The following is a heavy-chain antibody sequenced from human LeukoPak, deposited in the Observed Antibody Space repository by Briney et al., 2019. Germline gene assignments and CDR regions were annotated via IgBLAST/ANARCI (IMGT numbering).Heavy chain of an antibody. J-gene: IGHJ4*02. CDR1: GFIFSNYA. CDR3: AKWGDYDVLTGYYVSDF. CDR2: ISGRSNNT. V-gene: IGHV3-23*01. D-gene: IGHD3-9*01. Sequence: GASLRLSCAASGFIFSNYAMYWVRQAPGKGLEWVSAISGRSNNTYYADSVKGRFTISRDSSKNILYLQMNSLRADDTAVYYCAKWGDYDVLTGYYVSDFWGQGTLVTVSS.